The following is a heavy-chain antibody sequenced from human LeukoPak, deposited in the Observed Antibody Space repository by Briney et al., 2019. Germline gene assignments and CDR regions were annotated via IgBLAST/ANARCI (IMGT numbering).Heavy chain of an antibody. CDR1: GGSISSGGYS. J-gene: IGHJ3*02. Sequence: SETLSLTCAVSGGSISSGGYSWSRIRQPPGKGLEWIGYIYHSGSTYYNPSLKSRVTISVDRSKNQFSLKLSSVTAADTAVYYCARAMLPYDILTGYYLYDAFDIWGQGTMVTVSS. D-gene: IGHD3-9*01. V-gene: IGHV4-30-2*01. CDR2: IYHSGST. CDR3: ARAMLPYDILTGYYLYDAFDI.